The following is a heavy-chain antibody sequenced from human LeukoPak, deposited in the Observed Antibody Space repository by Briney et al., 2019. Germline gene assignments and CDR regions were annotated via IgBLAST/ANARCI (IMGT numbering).Heavy chain of an antibody. Sequence: PGGALLLSSSASGFPSISYGMHWVRQAPGKGREGVAFIRYDGSNKYYADSLKGRFTISRDNSKNTLYLQMNSLRAEDTAVYYCARGITMIVATQYFQHWGQGTLVTVSS. CDR1: GFPSISYG. D-gene: IGHD3-22*01. CDR3: ARGITMIVATQYFQH. CDR2: IRYDGSNK. J-gene: IGHJ1*01. V-gene: IGHV3-30*02.